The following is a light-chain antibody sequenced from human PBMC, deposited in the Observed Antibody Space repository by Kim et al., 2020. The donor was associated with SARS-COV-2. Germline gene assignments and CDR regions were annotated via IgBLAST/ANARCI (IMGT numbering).Light chain of an antibody. CDR3: ATTDDSLNGVV. CDR2: NDN. V-gene: IGLV1-44*01. Sequence: GQTVTLSWSGSSSNIGTNTVSWYRQLPGTAPNLVIYNDNRRSSGVPDRFSASKSGNSASLAISGLQSDDEADYYCATTDDSLNGVVFGGGTQLTVL. CDR1: SSNIGTNT. J-gene: IGLJ3*02.